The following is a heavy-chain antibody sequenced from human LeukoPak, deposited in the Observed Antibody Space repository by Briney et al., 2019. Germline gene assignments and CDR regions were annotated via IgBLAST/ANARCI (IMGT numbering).Heavy chain of an antibody. CDR1: GFTVSNDY. CDR2: ISYDGSNK. J-gene: IGHJ4*02. V-gene: IGHV3-30*18. D-gene: IGHD3-9*01. CDR3: AKDVLRAYYDILTGYSRFDY. Sequence: GGSLRLSCAASGFTVSNDYMAWVRQDPGKGLEWVAVISYDGSNKYYADSVKGRFTISRDNSKNTLYVQMNSLRAEDTAVYYCAKDVLRAYYDILTGYSRFDYWGQGTLVTVSS.